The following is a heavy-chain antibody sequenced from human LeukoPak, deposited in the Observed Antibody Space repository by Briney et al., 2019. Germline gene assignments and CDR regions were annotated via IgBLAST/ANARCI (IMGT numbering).Heavy chain of an antibody. D-gene: IGHD5-18*01. CDR2: INPNSGGT. Sequence: ASVKVSCKASGYTFTGYYMHWVRQAPGQGLEWMGWINPNSGGTNYAQKFQGWVTMTRDTSISTAYMELSRLRSDDTAVYYCARGPGYSYGYDNWFDPWGQGTLVTVSS. CDR3: ARGPGYSYGYDNWFDP. CDR1: GYTFTGYY. J-gene: IGHJ5*02. V-gene: IGHV1-2*04.